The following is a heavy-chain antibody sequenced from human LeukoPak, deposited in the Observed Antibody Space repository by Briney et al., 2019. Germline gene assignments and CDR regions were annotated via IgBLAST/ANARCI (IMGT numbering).Heavy chain of an antibody. CDR2: INPNGGST. D-gene: IGHD3-22*01. J-gene: IGHJ4*02. CDR3: ARVRYYDNGGYSHFDY. CDR1: GYTFTSYY. Sequence: GASVKVSCKASGYTFTSYYLHCVRQAPGQGLEWMGIINPNGGSTSNAQKFQGRVTMTRDTSTSTVYMELSRLRSEDTAVYYCARVRYYDNGGYSHFDYWGQGTLATVSS. V-gene: IGHV1-46*01.